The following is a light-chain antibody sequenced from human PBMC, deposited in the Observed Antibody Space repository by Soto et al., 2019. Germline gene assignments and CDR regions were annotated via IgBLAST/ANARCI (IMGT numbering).Light chain of an antibody. V-gene: IGKV3-20*01. CDR1: QNVSSNL. J-gene: IGKJ5*01. CDR2: GAS. Sequence: VLTQSPGTLSLSPGERATLSCRASQNVSSNLLVWYQQHPGQAPRLLIYGASSRATGIPDRFSGSGSGTDFSLTIRRLEPDDFAVYYCQHYYGTSPITFGQRTRLEIK. CDR3: QHYYGTSPIT.